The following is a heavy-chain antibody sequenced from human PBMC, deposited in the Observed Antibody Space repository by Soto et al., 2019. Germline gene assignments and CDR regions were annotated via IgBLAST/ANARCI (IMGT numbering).Heavy chain of an antibody. J-gene: IGHJ4*02. Sequence: EVQLVESGGGLVQPGGSLKLSCAGSGFSFSDFAMHWVRQAPGKGLEWIARIRSGANNYLTAYPASVTGRFTISRDDSKNTSYLQMDGLTSEDTAMYFCARGGGMGVNAYWGQGIMVTVSS. D-gene: IGHD3-16*01. CDR2: IRSGANNYLT. V-gene: IGHV3-73*02. CDR3: ARGGGMGVNAY. CDR1: GFSFSDFA.